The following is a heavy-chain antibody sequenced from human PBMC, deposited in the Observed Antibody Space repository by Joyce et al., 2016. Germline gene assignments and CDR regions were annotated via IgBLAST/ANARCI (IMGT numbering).Heavy chain of an antibody. Sequence: QAQLQQWGAGLVKPSGTLSLTCAVYGGSFSGYYWTWIRQPPGKGLQWMGEINHIGSTNYNPSLKSRVSILVDTSKNQFSLKLNSVTAADTAVYYCARGSVGVGDFDHWGQGTLVTVSS. CDR3: ARGSVGVGDFDH. CDR1: GGSFSGYY. CDR2: INHIGST. V-gene: IGHV4-34*01. D-gene: IGHD3-3*01. J-gene: IGHJ4*02.